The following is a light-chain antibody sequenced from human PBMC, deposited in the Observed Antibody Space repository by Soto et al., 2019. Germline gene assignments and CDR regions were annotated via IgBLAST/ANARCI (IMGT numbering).Light chain of an antibody. V-gene: IGLV2-14*01. CDR3: SSYTSSSSGV. J-gene: IGLJ1*01. CDR1: NSDVGAYNY. Sequence: QSALTQPASVSGSPGQSITISCTGTNSDVGAYNYVSWYQQHPGKAPTLMISDVSHRPSGVSNRFSGSKSGNTASLTISGLQAESEADYYCSSYTSSSSGVFRTGTTVTVL. CDR2: DVS.